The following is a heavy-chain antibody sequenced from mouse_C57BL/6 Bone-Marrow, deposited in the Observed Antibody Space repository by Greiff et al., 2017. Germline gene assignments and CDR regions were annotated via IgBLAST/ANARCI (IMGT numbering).Heavy chain of an antibody. V-gene: IGHV14-4*01. CDR1: GFNITDDY. CDR2: FDPENGDT. J-gene: IGHJ3*01. Sequence: EVQLQQSGAELVRPGASVKLSCTASGFNITDDYMHWVKQRPEQGLEWIGCFDPENGDTEYASKFKGKATIAADTSSNTAYLQLSSLTSEDTAVDDCTTLGCCGSEAWFAYWGQGTLVTVSA. CDR3: TTLGCCGSEAWFAY. D-gene: IGHD1-1*01.